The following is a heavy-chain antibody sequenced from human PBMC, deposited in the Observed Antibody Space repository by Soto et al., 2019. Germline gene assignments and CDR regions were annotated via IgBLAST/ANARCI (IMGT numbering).Heavy chain of an antibody. V-gene: IGHV4-30-4*01. CDR2: IYYSGGT. Sequence: LSLTCTVSGGSISSGDYYWSWIRQPPGKGLEWIGYIYYSGGTYYNPSLKSRVTISVDTSKNQFSLKLSSVTAADTAVYYCARDSPTDGYIFDYWGQGTLVTVSS. J-gene: IGHJ4*02. CDR1: GGSISSGDYY. D-gene: IGHD5-12*01. CDR3: ARDSPTDGYIFDY.